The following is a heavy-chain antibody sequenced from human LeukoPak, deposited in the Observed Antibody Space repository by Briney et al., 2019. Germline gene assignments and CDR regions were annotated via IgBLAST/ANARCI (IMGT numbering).Heavy chain of an antibody. CDR1: GYTFTSYD. J-gene: IGHJ6*02. V-gene: IGHV1-8*01. D-gene: IGHD3-9*01. Sequence: ASVKVSCKASGYTFTSYDINCVRQATGQGLEWMGWMNPNSGNTGYAQKFQGRVTMTRNTSISTAYMELSSLRSEDTAVYYCARGPVLRYFDWLPITSYYYYDMDVWGQGTTVTVSS. CDR3: ARGPVLRYFDWLPITSYYYYDMDV. CDR2: MNPNSGNT.